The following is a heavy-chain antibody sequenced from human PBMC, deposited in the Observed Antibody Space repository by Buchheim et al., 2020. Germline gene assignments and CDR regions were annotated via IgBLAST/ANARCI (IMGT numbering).Heavy chain of an antibody. CDR1: GGSFSGYY. V-gene: IGHV4-34*01. D-gene: IGHD6-13*01. J-gene: IGHJ6*02. Sequence: QVQLQQWGAGLLKPSETLSLTCAVYGGSFSGYYWSWIRQPPGKGLEWIGEINHSGSTNYNPSLKSRVTMSVDTSKNQFSLKLSSVTAADTAVYYCARSRAAAAALYYYYYGMDVWGQGTT. CDR2: INHSGST. CDR3: ARSRAAAAALYYYYYGMDV.